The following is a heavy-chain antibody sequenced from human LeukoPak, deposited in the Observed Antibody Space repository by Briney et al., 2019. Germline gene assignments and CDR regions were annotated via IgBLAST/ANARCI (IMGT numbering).Heavy chain of an antibody. J-gene: IGHJ4*02. D-gene: IGHD3-10*01. Sequence: ASVKVSCKASGYTFTSYDINWARQATGQGLEWMGWMNPNSGNTGYAQKFQGRVTMTRNTSISTAYMELSSLRSEDTAVYYCARVAYGSGSYVHYWGQGTLVTVSS. CDR3: ARVAYGSGSYVHY. CDR1: GYTFTSYD. CDR2: MNPNSGNT. V-gene: IGHV1-8*01.